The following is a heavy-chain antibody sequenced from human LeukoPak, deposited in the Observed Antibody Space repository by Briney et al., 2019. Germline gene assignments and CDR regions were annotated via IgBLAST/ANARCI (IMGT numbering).Heavy chain of an antibody. CDR1: GYTFTSYG. J-gene: IGHJ4*02. CDR3: ARDPSITRTTYFDY. V-gene: IGHV1-18*01. D-gene: IGHD1-7*01. CDR2: ISAYNGST. Sequence: GASVKVSCKASGYTFTSYGISWVRQAPGQGLEWMGWISAYNGSTNYAQKLQGRVTMTTDTSTSTAYMELRSLRSDDTAVYYRARDPSITRTTYFDYWGQGTLVTVSS.